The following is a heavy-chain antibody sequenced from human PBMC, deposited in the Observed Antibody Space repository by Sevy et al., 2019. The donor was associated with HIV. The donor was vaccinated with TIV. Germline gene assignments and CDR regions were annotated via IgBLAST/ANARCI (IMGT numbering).Heavy chain of an antibody. CDR1: GFSVSSNY. D-gene: IGHD2-15*01. J-gene: IGHJ4*02. CDR3: ARGHPHCSGGSCQKYYFDY. CDR2: IYSGGST. Sequence: GGSLRLSCEASGFSVSSNYMAWVRQAPGKGLEWVSVIYSGGSTYYADSVKGRFTISRDNSKNTLYLQMNSLRAEDTAVYYCARGHPHCSGGSCQKYYFDYWGQGTLVTVSS. V-gene: IGHV3-53*01.